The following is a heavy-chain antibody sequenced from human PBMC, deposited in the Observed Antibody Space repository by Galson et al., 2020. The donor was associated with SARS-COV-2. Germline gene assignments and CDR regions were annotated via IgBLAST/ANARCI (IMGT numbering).Heavy chain of an antibody. CDR3: ARSPRKAVAGPTLFDY. Sequence: SETLSLTCTVSGGSISSSSYYWGWIRQSPGKGLEWIGSIYYSGSTYYNPSLKSRVTISVDTSKNQFSLKLSSVTAADTAVYYCARSPRKAVAGPTLFDYWGQGTLVTVSS. CDR1: GGSISSSSYY. J-gene: IGHJ4*02. V-gene: IGHV4-39*01. CDR2: IYYSGST. D-gene: IGHD6-19*01.